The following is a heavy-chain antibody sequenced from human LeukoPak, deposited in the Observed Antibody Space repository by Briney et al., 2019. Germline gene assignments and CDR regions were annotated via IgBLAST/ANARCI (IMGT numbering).Heavy chain of an antibody. CDR3: AKEGPGGLNF. J-gene: IGHJ4*02. V-gene: IGHV3-30*02. CDR2: IWSAEGNK. Sequence: HPGGSLRLSCAASGFTFSNYAMHWVRQAPGKGLEWVAVIWSAEGNKNYLDSVKGRFTISRDNSKNTLYLQMNSLTTEDTAVYYCAKEGPGGLNFWGQGTLVTVSS. CDR1: GFTFSNYA. D-gene: IGHD3-10*01.